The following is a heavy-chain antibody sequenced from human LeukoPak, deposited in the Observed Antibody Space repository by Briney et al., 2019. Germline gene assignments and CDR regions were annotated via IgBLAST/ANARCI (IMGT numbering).Heavy chain of an antibody. CDR1: GFTFSSYA. Sequence: GGSLRLSCAASGFTFSSYAMSWVRQAPGKGLEWVSAISGSGGSTYHADSVKDRFTISRDNSKNTLYLQMNSLRAEDTAVYYCAKWAYSRRWFDPWGQGTLVTVSS. CDR2: ISGSGGST. CDR3: AKWAYSRRWFDP. V-gene: IGHV3-23*01. D-gene: IGHD3-16*01. J-gene: IGHJ5*02.